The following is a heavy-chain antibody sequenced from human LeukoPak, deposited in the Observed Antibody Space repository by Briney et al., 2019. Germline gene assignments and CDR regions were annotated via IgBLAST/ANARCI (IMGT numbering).Heavy chain of an antibody. Sequence: GGSLRLSCAASGFTFSSYWMHWVRQAPGKGLAWVSRINSDGSSRNYADSVKGRFTISRDNAENTVYLQMNSLRAEDTAVYYCASASSHRIAAGGDYWGQGTLVTVSS. CDR1: GFTFSSYW. CDR2: INSDGSSR. V-gene: IGHV3-74*01. CDR3: ASASSHRIAAGGDY. J-gene: IGHJ4*02. D-gene: IGHD6-13*01.